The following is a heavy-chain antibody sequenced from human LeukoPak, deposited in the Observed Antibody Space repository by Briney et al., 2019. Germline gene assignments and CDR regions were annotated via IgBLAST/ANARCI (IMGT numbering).Heavy chain of an antibody. CDR3: VRLYSGYGATLGS. CDR1: GFNFPNFW. D-gene: IGHD5-12*01. CDR2: MKPDGSER. Sequence: PGGSLRLSCAASGFNFPNFWMTWVRQAPGKGLEWVANMKPDGSERSYVDSVKGRFTISRDNAKNSLYLEMNSLRAEDTAVYYCVRLYSGYGATLGSWGQGTLVTVSS. J-gene: IGHJ4*02. V-gene: IGHV3-7*01.